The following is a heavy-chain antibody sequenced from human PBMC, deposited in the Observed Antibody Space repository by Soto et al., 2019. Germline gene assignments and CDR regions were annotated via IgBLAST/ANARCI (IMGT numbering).Heavy chain of an antibody. J-gene: IGHJ4*02. CDR3: GTARSGQIVIFY. Sequence: ASVKVSCKTSGYTFSGHYIHWVRQAPQQGPEWMGEIGPESGATRYAEKFRGRVTMTMDTSITTVYMELRNLSPEDTAVYYCGTARSGQIVIFYWGQGTPVTVSS. V-gene: IGHV1-2*02. CDR1: GYTFSGHY. D-gene: IGHD1-26*01. CDR2: IGPESGAT.